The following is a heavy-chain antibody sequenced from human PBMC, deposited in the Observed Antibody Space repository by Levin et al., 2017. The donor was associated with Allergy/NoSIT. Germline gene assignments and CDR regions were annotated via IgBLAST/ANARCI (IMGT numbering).Heavy chain of an antibody. J-gene: IGHJ4*02. Sequence: GGSLRLSCAASGFTFSSYSMNWVRQAPGKGLEWVSSISSSSSYIYYADSVKGRFTISRDNAKNSLYLQMNSLRAEDTAVYYCAPGDFWSGYPLDYWGQGTLVTVSS. CDR2: ISSSSSYI. CDR3: APGDFWSGYPLDY. V-gene: IGHV3-21*01. CDR1: GFTFSSYS. D-gene: IGHD3-3*01.